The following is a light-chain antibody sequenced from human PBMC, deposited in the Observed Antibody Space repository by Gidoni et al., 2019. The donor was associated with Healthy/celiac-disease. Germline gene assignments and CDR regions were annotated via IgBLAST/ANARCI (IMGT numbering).Light chain of an antibody. Sequence: QSALTQPASVSGSPGQSITISCTGTSSDVGCYNYVSWYQQHPGKAPKLMIYYVSNRPSGVSNRFSGSKSGNTASLTISGLQAEDEADYYCSSYTSSSTRVFGTGTKVTVL. J-gene: IGLJ1*01. CDR1: SSDVGCYNY. V-gene: IGLV2-14*01. CDR3: SSYTSSSTRV. CDR2: YVS.